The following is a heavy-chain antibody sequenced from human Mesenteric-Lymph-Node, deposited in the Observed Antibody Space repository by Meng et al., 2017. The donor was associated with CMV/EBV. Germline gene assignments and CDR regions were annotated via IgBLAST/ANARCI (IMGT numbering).Heavy chain of an antibody. CDR2: IYYSGTT. CDR3: ARGSYRLVDY. V-gene: IGHV4-61*01. Sequence: TCTVSGGSISGGSYYWNWIRQPPGKGLEWIGYIYYSGTTNYNPSLKSRVTISIDTSKNQFSLKLSSVTAADTAVYYCARGSYRLVDYWGQRTLVTVSS. D-gene: IGHD4-11*01. CDR1: GGSISGGSYY. J-gene: IGHJ4*02.